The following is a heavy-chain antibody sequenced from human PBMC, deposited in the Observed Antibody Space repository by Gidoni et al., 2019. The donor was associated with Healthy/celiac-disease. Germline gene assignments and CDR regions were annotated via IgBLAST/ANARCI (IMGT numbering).Heavy chain of an antibody. CDR1: GGSFSGYY. Sequence: QVQLQQWGAGRLTPSETLSLNCAVEGGSFSGYYWRWIRQPPWKGLEWIGEINHSGNTNYNPYLKSRVTISVDTSKNQFSLKLISVTAAYTAVYYCARGRHRGNWFDPWGQGTLVTVSS. V-gene: IGHV4-34*01. J-gene: IGHJ5*02. CDR2: INHSGNT. D-gene: IGHD3-16*01. CDR3: ARGRHRGNWFDP.